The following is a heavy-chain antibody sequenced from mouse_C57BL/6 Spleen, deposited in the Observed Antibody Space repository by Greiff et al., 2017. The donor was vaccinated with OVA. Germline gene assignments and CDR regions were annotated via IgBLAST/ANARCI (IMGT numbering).Heavy chain of an antibody. D-gene: IGHD2-5*01. CDR2: IWSGGST. CDR1: GFSLTSYG. V-gene: IGHV2-2*01. CDR3: ARINYSNPYAMDY. Sequence: QVQLQQSGPGLVQPSQSLSITCTVSGFSLTSYGVHWVRQSPGKGLEWLGVIWSGGSTDYNAAFISRLSISKDNSKSQVFFKMNSLQADDTAIYYCARINYSNPYAMDYWGQGTSVTVSS. J-gene: IGHJ4*01.